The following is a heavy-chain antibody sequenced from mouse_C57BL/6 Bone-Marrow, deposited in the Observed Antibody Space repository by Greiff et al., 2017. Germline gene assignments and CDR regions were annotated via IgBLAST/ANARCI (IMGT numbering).Heavy chain of an antibody. CDR1: GFTFNTYS. J-gene: IGHJ2*01. Sequence: EVQLVESGGGLVQPKGSLKLSCAASGFTFNTYSMHWVRQAPGKGLEWVARIRSTSSNYATYYADSVQYRFTISRDDSHSMLYLQMNNLKTEDTAMDYCVRARNPYDYSCGYWGQGTTLTVSS. V-gene: IGHV10-3*01. CDR2: IRSTSSNYAT. CDR3: VRARNPYDYSCGY. D-gene: IGHD2-4*01.